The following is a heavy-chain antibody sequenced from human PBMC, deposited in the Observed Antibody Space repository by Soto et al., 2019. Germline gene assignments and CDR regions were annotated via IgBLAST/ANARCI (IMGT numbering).Heavy chain of an antibody. Sequence: SETMSLTWTVSGGYISSYYCSWIRRPPGTGLEWIGYIYYSGSTYYNPSLKSRVTISVDTSKNQFSLKLSSVTAADTAVYYCARDSGTSLRYFDWLPGMDVWGQGTTVSVSS. V-gene: IGHV4-59*12. D-gene: IGHD3-9*01. J-gene: IGHJ6*02. CDR2: IYYSGST. CDR3: ARDSGTSLRYFDWLPGMDV. CDR1: GGYISSYY.